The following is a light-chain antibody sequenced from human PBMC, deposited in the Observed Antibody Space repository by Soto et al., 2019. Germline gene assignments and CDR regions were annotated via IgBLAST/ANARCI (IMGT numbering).Light chain of an antibody. CDR1: QSVNSN. Sequence: EVVLTQSPETLSVSPVERATLSCRSSQSVNSNLAWYQQKPGQAPRLLIYGASTRATGIPARFSGSGSGTEFTLTISSLQSEDFAVYYCQQYNNWPLLTFGGGTKVDIK. CDR2: GAS. J-gene: IGKJ4*01. V-gene: IGKV3-15*01. CDR3: QQYNNWPLLT.